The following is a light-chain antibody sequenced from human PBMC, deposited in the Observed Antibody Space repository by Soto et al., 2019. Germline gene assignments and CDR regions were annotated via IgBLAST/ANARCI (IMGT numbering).Light chain of an antibody. Sequence: QSALTQPRSVSGSPGQSVTISCKGTSSDVGKYNYVSWYQQHPGKAPKLIIYDVSRRPSGVHDRFSGSKSGNTASLTISGLRADDEADYYSCSYAGSFPYVFGAGTKITVL. J-gene: IGLJ1*01. V-gene: IGLV2-11*01. CDR3: CSYAGSFPYV. CDR1: SSDVGKYNY. CDR2: DVS.